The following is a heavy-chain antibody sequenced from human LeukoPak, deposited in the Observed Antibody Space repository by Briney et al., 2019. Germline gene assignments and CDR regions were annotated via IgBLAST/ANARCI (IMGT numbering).Heavy chain of an antibody. Sequence: ESLKISCKSSGYSFTTCWSGWVGQMPGNGREWMGCIYPGDSEPRYSPSFQGQVTISAYKSITTRYLKWSSLKASDTAMCYCATLPTVTTYDYWGQGTLVTVSS. CDR1: GYSFTTCW. CDR3: ATLPTVTTYDY. V-gene: IGHV5-51*01. CDR2: IYPGDSEP. J-gene: IGHJ4*02. D-gene: IGHD4-17*01.